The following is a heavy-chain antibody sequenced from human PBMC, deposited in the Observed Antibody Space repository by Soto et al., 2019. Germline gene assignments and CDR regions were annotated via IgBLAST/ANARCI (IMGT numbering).Heavy chain of an antibody. CDR3: ARARMVRGVNWFDP. D-gene: IGHD3-10*01. J-gene: IGHJ5*02. CDR1: GFTFSSYS. V-gene: IGHV3-21*01. Sequence: EVQLVESGGGLVKPGGSLRLSCAASGFTFSSYSMNWVRQAPGKGLEWVSSISSSSSYIYYADSVKGRFTISRDNAKNSLYLQRNSVRAEDTAVYYWARARMVRGVNWFDPWGEGTLVTVSS. CDR2: ISSSSSYI.